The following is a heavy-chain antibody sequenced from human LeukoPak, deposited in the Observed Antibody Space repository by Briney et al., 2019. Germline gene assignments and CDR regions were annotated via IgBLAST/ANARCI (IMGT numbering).Heavy chain of an antibody. CDR2: IKSKTDGGTT. CDR3: TTYYYDSSGYDY. J-gene: IGHJ4*02. Sequence: GGSLRLSCAASGFTFSNAWMNWVRQAPGKGLEWVGRIKSKTDGGTTDYAAPVKGRFTISRDDSKNTLYLQMSSLKTEDTAVYYCTTYYYDSSGYDYWGQGTLVTVSS. CDR1: GFTFSNAW. V-gene: IGHV3-15*07. D-gene: IGHD3-22*01.